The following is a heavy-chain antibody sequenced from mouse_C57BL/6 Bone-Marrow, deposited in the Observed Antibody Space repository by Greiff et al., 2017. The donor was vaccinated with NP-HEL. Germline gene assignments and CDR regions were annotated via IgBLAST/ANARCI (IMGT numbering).Heavy chain of an antibody. Sequence: EVQLQQSGPELVKPGASVKISCKASGYTFTDYDMDWVKQSPGKSLEWIGDINPNNGGTNYNQKFKGKATLTVDNSSSTAYMELRSLTSEDPAVYYWERWRLRGVYFDYWGTGTTVTVSS. V-gene: IGHV1-18*01. CDR1: GYTFTDYD. J-gene: IGHJ1*03. CDR2: INPNNGGT. CDR3: ERWRLRGVYFDY. D-gene: IGHD2-2*01.